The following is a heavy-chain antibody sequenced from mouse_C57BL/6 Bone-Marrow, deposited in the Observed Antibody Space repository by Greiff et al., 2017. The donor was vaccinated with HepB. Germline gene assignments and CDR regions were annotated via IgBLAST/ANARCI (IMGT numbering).Heavy chain of an antibody. CDR2: ISSGSSTI. D-gene: IGHD2-2*01. Sequence: EVKLVESGGGLVKPGGSLKLSCAASGFTFSDYGMHWVRQAPEKGLEWVAYISSGSSTIYYADTVKGRFTISRDNAKNTLFLQMTSLRSEDTAMYYCAFLLWLRRWYFDVWGTGTTVTVSS. CDR3: AFLLWLRRWYFDV. J-gene: IGHJ1*03. CDR1: GFTFSDYG. V-gene: IGHV5-17*01.